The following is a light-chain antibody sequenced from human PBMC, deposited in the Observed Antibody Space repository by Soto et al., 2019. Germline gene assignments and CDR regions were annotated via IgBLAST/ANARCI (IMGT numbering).Light chain of an antibody. J-gene: IGKJ2*01. Sequence: DIQMTQSPSTLSASVGDRVTITCRASQTIIAWLAWYQQKPGKAPRVLIYKASTLASGVPSRFSGGGSGTEFTLTISSLQPDDFATYYCQQYNSFSYTFGQGTKLEIK. V-gene: IGKV1-5*03. CDR1: QTIIAW. CDR3: QQYNSFSYT. CDR2: KAS.